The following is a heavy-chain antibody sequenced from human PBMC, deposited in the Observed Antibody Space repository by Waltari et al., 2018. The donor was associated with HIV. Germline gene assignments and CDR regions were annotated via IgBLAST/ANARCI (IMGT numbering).Heavy chain of an antibody. CDR3: VKGNGWVLQSN. D-gene: IGHD6-13*01. J-gene: IGHJ4*02. CDR2: LNWNGGAT. Sequence: EVQLVESGGGLVHPGRSLRLPCAASGFTFDSSAMHWVRQAPGKGLEWVAGLNWNGGATGYAASVEGRFTVTRDNAKNFVYLQMNSLRRDDSALYYCVKGNGWVLQSNWGQGTRVTVSP. V-gene: IGHV3-9*01. CDR1: GFTFDSSA.